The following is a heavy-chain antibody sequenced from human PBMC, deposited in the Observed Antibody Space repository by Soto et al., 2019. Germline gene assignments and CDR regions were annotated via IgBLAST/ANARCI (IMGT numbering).Heavy chain of an antibody. Sequence: EVQLVESGGGLVQPGGSLRLSCAASGFTFSSYWMHWVRQAPGKGLVWVSRINSDGSSTSYADSVKGRFTISRDNATNPLYLQMNSLIAEDTAVYYCVRTSLVVAAATREDYWGQGTLVTVSS. CDR3: VRTSLVVAAATREDY. CDR1: GFTFSSYW. D-gene: IGHD2-15*01. J-gene: IGHJ4*02. V-gene: IGHV3-74*01. CDR2: INSDGSST.